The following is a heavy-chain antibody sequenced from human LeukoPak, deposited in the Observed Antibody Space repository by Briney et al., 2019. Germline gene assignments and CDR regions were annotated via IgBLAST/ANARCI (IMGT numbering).Heavy chain of an antibody. CDR1: GFTFSSYS. V-gene: IGHV3-21*01. CDR3: ARSPIVVVSDYSYMDV. D-gene: IGHD3-22*01. Sequence: GGSLRLSCAASGFTFSSYSMNWVRQAPGKGLEWVSSISSSSSYIYYADSVKGRFTISRDNAKNSLYLQMNSLRAEDTAVYYCARSPIVVVSDYSYMDVWGKGTTVTVSS. J-gene: IGHJ6*03. CDR2: ISSSSSYI.